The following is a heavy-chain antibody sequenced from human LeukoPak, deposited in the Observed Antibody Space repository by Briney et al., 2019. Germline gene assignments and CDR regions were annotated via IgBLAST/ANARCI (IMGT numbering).Heavy chain of an antibody. CDR1: GYTFIDYF. J-gene: IGHJ6*03. Sequence: ASVKVSCKASGYTFIDYFIHWVRQAPGQGLEWMAWINPYSGGADYAQRFQGRVTMTRDTSISTAYMELSSLRSDDTAVYYCGRVRGLTDYYYYMGVWGTGTTVTVSS. CDR2: INPYSGGA. CDR3: GRVRGLTDYYYYMGV. V-gene: IGHV1-2*02. D-gene: IGHD3-10*01.